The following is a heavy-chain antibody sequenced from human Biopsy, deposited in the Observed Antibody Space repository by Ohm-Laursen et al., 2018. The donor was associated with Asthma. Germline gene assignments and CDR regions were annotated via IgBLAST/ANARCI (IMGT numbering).Heavy chain of an antibody. Sequence: EASVKVSCNPSGYTFNSAGITWVRQAPGQGLEWMGRISVYNGNTKVAQKLRDRVTMITDTSTSTAYMELRSLRSDDTAVYFCARAVDYSHYYGIDVWGQGTTVTVS. D-gene: IGHD3-10*01. J-gene: IGHJ6*02. CDR3: ARAVDYSHYYGIDV. CDR2: ISVYNGNT. V-gene: IGHV1-18*01. CDR1: GYTFNSAG.